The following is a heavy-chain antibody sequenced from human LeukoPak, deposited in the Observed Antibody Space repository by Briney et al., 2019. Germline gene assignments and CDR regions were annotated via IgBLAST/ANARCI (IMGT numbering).Heavy chain of an antibody. CDR1: GGSFSGYY. CDR2: INHSGST. V-gene: IGHV4-34*01. CDR3: ARTVLLWFGEKDYYYMDV. D-gene: IGHD3-10*01. J-gene: IGHJ6*03. Sequence: SETLSLTCAVYGGSFSGYYWSWIRQPPGKGLEWIGEINHSGSTNYNPSLKSRVTISVDTSKNQFSLKLSSVTAADTAVYYCARTVLLWFGEKDYYYMDVWGKRTTVTVSS.